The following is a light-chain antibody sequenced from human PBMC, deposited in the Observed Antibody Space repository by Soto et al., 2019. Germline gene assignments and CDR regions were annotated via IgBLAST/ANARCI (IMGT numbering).Light chain of an antibody. Sequence: DVQMTQSPSSLSAFVGDRVTITCRASQGIAPYLAWFQQKPGKVPKLLIYDTTTLQSGVPSRLSGSGSGTDFTLTINILQHEDVGTYYCQKYNSAPVTFGGGTKVEIK. V-gene: IGKV1-27*01. CDR2: DTT. J-gene: IGKJ4*01. CDR1: QGIAPY. CDR3: QKYNSAPVT.